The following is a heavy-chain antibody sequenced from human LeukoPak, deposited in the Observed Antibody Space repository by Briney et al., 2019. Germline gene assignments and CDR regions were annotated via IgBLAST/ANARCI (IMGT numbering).Heavy chain of an antibody. D-gene: IGHD3-10*01. J-gene: IGHJ4*02. CDR3: ASSNYYGSVSHFDY. V-gene: IGHV1-69*13. CDR2: NIPIFGTA. CDR1: GGTFSSYA. Sequence: ASVKVSCKASGGTFSSYAISWVRQAPGQGLEWMGGNIPIFGTANYAQKFQGRVTITADESTSTAYMEPSSLRSEDTAVYYCASSNYYGSVSHFDYWGQGTLVTVSS.